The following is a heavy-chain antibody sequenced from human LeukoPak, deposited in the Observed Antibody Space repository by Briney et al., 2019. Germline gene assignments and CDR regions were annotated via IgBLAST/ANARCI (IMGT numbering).Heavy chain of an antibody. V-gene: IGHV3-23*01. CDR2: ISGSGGNT. Sequence: GGSLRLSCAASEFTFSTYAMSWVRQAPGKGLEWVSLISGSGGNTYYADSVRGRFTISRDNSKDTLYLQMTSLRAEDTAVYYCAKDSRSVVVAATRHYWGQGTLVTVSS. J-gene: IGHJ4*02. CDR1: EFTFSTYA. CDR3: AKDSRSVVVAATRHY. D-gene: IGHD2-15*01.